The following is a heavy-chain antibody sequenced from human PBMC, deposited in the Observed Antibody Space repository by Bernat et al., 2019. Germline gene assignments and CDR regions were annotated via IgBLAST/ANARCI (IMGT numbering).Heavy chain of an antibody. CDR3: VRGGTTLVTPRSFFFDF. D-gene: IGHD4-23*01. V-gene: IGHV1-2*02. J-gene: IGHJ4*02. CDR1: GYTFSGYY. Sequence: QVQLVQSGAEVKKPGASVKVSCKDSGYTFSGYYIHWVRQAPVQGLEWMGWINPNSGGTNYPHEFQGRVTMTRDTSISTVYMELSRLRSDDTAVYYCVRGGTTLVTPRSFFFDFWGQGTLLTVSS. CDR2: INPNSGGT.